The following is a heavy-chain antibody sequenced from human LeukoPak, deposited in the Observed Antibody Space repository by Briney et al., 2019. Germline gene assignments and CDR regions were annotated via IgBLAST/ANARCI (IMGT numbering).Heavy chain of an antibody. CDR3: VRDGRYCSGGRCFPI. CDR2: ISSSGSAM. V-gene: IGHV3-11*04. J-gene: IGHJ4*02. Sequence: SGGSLRLSCSASGFTFSVSYMSWIRQAPGKGLEWVSFISSSGSAMYYADSVKGRFTISRDNAKNSLYLQMNSLRAEDTALYYCVRDGRYCSGGRCFPIWGQGTLVTVST. CDR1: GFTFSVSY. D-gene: IGHD2-15*01.